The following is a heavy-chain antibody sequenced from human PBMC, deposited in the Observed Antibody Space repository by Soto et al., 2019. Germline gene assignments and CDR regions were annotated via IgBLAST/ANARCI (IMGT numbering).Heavy chain of an antibody. J-gene: IGHJ5*02. V-gene: IGHV1-18*01. D-gene: IGHD1-26*01. CDR1: GYTFTSYG. CDR3: ARVVGALGHWFDP. Sequence: QVQLVQSGGEVKKPGASVKVSCKASGYTFTSYGISWVRQAPGQGLEWLGRISAYNGNTNYAQKRRGRISMRTNTSTSTGYMELRSRRSDDTAVYYCARVVGALGHWFDPGGQGTLVTGSS. CDR2: ISAYNGNT.